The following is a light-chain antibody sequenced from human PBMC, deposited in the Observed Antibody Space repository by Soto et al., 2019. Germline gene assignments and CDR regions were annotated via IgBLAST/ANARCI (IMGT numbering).Light chain of an antibody. CDR1: QSVSSR. J-gene: IGKJ5*01. CDR2: GAS. V-gene: IGKV3-20*01. Sequence: IGLTKSPGTLSLSPGERATLSCRASQSVSSRLAWYQQKPGQAPRLLISGASSRATGIPDRFSGSGSATDFTLTISRLEPEDFALYYCQQYGGSPITFGQGTRLEIK. CDR3: QQYGGSPIT.